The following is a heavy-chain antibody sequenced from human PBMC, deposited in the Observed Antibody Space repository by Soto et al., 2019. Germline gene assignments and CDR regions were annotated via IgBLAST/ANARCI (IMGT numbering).Heavy chain of an antibody. J-gene: IGHJ4*02. V-gene: IGHV3-9*01. CDR1: GLSFDDYA. CDR2: ISCNSGRR. Sequence: EAQLVESGGGLVQPGGSLRLSCAASGLSFDDYAMHWVRQAPGKGLEWVSGISCNSGRRDDADSVKGRFIISRDNAMNALHLQMTSRRPEDTALYYCAKDIGGSTLTTFFHYWGQGILVTVSS. D-gene: IGHD4-4*01. CDR3: AKDIGGSTLTTFFHY.